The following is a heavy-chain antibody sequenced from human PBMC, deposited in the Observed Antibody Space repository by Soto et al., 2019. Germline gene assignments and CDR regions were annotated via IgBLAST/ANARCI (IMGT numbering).Heavy chain of an antibody. CDR3: ARENYYGGRGLGSLDL. Sequence: QVQLVESGGGVVQPERSLRLSCTASGFIFSTYAMPWVRQAPGKGLEWVAGVSSEGGTQFYADSVKGRFTISRDNSKNSPYLQLSTLTTEDAAISYCARENYYGGRGLGSLDLWGRGTLVSVSS. CDR1: GFIFSTYA. J-gene: IGHJ2*01. CDR2: VSSEGGTQ. V-gene: IGHV3-30-3*01. D-gene: IGHD3-22*01.